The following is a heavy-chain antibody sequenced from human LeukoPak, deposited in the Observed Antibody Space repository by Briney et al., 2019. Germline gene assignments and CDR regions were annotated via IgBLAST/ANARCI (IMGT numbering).Heavy chain of an antibody. J-gene: IGHJ4*02. CDR1: GYTFTGYY. V-gene: IGHV1-2*02. Sequence: ASVKVSCKASGYTFTGYYMHWVRQAPGQGLEWMGWINPNSGGTDYAQKFQGRVTMTRDTSISTAYMELSRLRSDDTAVYYCARYAGGSWQQLVLYYFDYWGQGTLVTVSS. D-gene: IGHD6-13*01. CDR3: ARYAGGSWQQLVLYYFDY. CDR2: INPNSGGT.